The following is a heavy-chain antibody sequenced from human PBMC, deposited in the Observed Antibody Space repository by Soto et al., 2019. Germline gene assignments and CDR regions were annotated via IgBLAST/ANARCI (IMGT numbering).Heavy chain of an antibody. V-gene: IGHV3-53*01. Sequence: QLEESGGGLIQPGGSLRLSCAASGFTVSSNDMNWVRQAPGKGLEWVSIIYSGGTTYYADSVKGRFTISRDNSKNTVFLKMNSLRIEDTAVYYCTRDSEDGTQGRWFDVWGQGTLVIVSS. CDR1: GFTVSSND. D-gene: IGHD2-15*01. CDR2: IYSGGTT. J-gene: IGHJ5*02. CDR3: TRDSEDGTQGRWFDV.